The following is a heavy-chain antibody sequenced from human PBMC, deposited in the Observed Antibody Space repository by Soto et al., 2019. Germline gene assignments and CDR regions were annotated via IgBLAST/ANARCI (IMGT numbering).Heavy chain of an antibody. CDR2: AGPSGSST. D-gene: IGHD3-22*01. Sequence: LRLSCAASGFTFGSYAMSWVRLAPGKGLEWVSVAGPSGSSTFYADSVRGRFTISRDNVENTLYLQMNSLRVADTALYFCARTYYYDSTGYYRTFDYWGQGTLVTVSS. J-gene: IGHJ4*02. CDR3: ARTYYYDSTGYYRTFDY. CDR1: GFTFGSYA. V-gene: IGHV3-23*01.